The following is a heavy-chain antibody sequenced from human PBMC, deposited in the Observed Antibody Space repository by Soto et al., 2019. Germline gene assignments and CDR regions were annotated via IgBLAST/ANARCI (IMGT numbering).Heavy chain of an antibody. CDR2: IGAGGQT. J-gene: IGHJ4*02. CDR3: ARRYCPSDDCPGIGYDY. Sequence: AQLVQSGAEVKKPGASVKVSCKASGYTFTGYYLHWVRQLTGKGLEWVSAIGAGGQTYYLGSVKGRFTGSRENAENSVYLQMNSLTAGDTGVYYCARRYCPSDDCPGIGYDYWGPGTLVTVSS. V-gene: IGHV3-13*01. CDR1: GYTFTGYY. D-gene: IGHD2-8*02.